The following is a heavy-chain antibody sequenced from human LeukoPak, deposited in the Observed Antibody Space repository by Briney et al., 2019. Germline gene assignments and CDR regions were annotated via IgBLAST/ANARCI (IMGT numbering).Heavy chain of an antibody. CDR3: VSDFWELRDY. Sequence: PGGSLRLSCAASEFTFSSSWMHWVRQAPGKGLVWVSRINTDETITNYADSVKGRFTISRDNAKNTLYLQMTNLRAEDTAVYYCVSDFWELRDYWGQGTLVTVSS. V-gene: IGHV3-74*01. J-gene: IGHJ4*02. D-gene: IGHD1-7*01. CDR2: INTDETIT. CDR1: EFTFSSSW.